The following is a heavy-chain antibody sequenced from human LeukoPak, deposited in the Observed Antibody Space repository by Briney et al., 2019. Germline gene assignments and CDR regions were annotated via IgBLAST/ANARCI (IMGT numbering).Heavy chain of an antibody. J-gene: IGHJ5*02. CDR1: GYSISSGYY. CDR2: IYHSGST. D-gene: IGHD3-22*01. CDR3: ARGQITMIVVVYNWFDP. Sequence: PSETLSLTCAVSGYSISSGYYWGWIRQPPGKGLGWSGRIYHSGSTYYNPSLKSRVTISVDTSKDQFSLKLSSVTAADTAVYYCARGQITMIVVVYNWFDPWGQGTLVTVSS. V-gene: IGHV4-38-2*01.